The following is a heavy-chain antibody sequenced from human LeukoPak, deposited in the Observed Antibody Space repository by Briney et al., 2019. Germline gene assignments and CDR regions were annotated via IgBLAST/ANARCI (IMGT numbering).Heavy chain of an antibody. CDR3: ARVVLGRRWLQTSYYYGMDV. J-gene: IGHJ6*02. D-gene: IGHD5-24*01. Sequence: SVKVSCKASGGTFSSYAISWVRQAPGQGLEWMGGIIPIFGTANYAQEFQGRVTITADESTSTAYLELSSLTSEDTAAYYCARVVLGRRWLQTSYYYGMDVWGQGTTVTVSS. CDR1: GGTFSSYA. V-gene: IGHV1-69*13. CDR2: IIPIFGTA.